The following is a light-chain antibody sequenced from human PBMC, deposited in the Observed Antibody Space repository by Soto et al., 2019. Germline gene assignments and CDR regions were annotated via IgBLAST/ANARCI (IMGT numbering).Light chain of an antibody. V-gene: IGKV1-39*01. Sequence: DIQRTQSPSSLSASVGDRVTITCRASQSISSYLNWYQKKPGKDPKLLIYAASSLQSGVPSRFSGSGSGTDFNLTISSLQTEDFATYECQQSYSTPLTFGGGTKVDIK. CDR3: QQSYSTPLT. CDR2: AAS. J-gene: IGKJ4*01. CDR1: QSISSY.